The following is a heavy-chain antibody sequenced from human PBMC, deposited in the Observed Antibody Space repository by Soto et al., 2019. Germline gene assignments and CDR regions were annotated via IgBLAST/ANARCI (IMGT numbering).Heavy chain of an antibody. CDR3: AKVDGDPQAPWDY. J-gene: IGHJ4*02. Sequence: EVQLLESGGGLVQPGGSLRLSCAAYGFTFSSYAMSWVRQAPGKGLEWVSAISGSGGSTYYADSVKGRFTISRDNSKNTLYLQMNSLRAEDTAVYYCAKVDGDPQAPWDYWGQGTLVTVSS. D-gene: IGHD4-17*01. CDR1: GFTFSSYA. CDR2: ISGSGGST. V-gene: IGHV3-23*01.